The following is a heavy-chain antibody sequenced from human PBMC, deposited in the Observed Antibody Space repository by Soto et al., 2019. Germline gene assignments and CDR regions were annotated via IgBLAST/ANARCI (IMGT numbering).Heavy chain of an antibody. V-gene: IGHV4-59*01. J-gene: IGHJ4*02. CDR3: ARAFGSTMPSLF. CDR1: GGYISSYY. CDR2: IYYSGST. Sequence: SETLSLTCTVPGGYISSYYWTWIRQPPGKGLEWIGYIYYSGSTNYNPSLKSRVTMSIDTSKNQFSLKLSSVTAADTAVYYCARAFGSTMPSLFWGQGTLVTVSS. D-gene: IGHD2-2*01.